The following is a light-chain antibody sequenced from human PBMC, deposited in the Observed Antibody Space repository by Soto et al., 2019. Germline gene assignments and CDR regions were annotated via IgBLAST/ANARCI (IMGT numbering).Light chain of an antibody. CDR2: GNS. CDR3: PSYDSSLGGSRV. J-gene: IGLJ1*01. Sequence: QSVLTQPPSVSGAPGQRVTISCTGSSSNIGAGYDVHWYQQLPGTAPKLLIYGNSNRPSGVPDRFSGSKSGTSASLAITGLQAEDEADYYCPSYDSSLGGSRVFGTGTKVTVL. CDR1: SSNIGAGYD. V-gene: IGLV1-40*01.